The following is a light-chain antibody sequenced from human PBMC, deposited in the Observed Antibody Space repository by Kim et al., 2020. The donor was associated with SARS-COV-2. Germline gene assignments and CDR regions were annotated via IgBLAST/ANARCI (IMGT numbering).Light chain of an antibody. J-gene: IGLJ2*01. V-gene: IGLV6-57*04. Sequence: NFMLTQPHSVSESPGKTVTISCTRSSGSIDDNYVQWYQQRPGGVPTTVIYEDDQRPSGVSDRFSCSIDNSSNSASLTISGLRTEDEADYYCQSYNRDNVIFGGGTKVTVL. CDR3: QSYNRDNVI. CDR1: SGSIDDNY. CDR2: EDD.